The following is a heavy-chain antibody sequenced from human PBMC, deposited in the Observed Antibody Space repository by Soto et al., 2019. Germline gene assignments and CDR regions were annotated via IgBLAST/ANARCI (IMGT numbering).Heavy chain of an antibody. V-gene: IGHV1-18*01. J-gene: IGHJ4*02. CDR2: ISAYNGNT. D-gene: IGHD3-3*01. CDR1: GYTFTSYG. CDR3: ARTLNEWLLGLD. Sequence: ASVKVSCKASGYTFTSYGISWVRKAPGQGLEWMGWISAYNGNTNYAQKFQGRVTMTTDTSTSTAYMELRSLRSDDTAVYYCARTLNEWLLGLDWGQGTLVTVSS.